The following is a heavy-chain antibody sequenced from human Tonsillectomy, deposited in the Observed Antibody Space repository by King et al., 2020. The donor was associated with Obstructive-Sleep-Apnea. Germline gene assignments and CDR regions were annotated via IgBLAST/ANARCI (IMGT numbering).Heavy chain of an antibody. Sequence: VQLQESGPGLVKPSQTLSLTCAVSGGSISSGGYSWSWIRQPPGKGLEWIGYIYYSGGTYYNPSLRSRVTISADTSKNQFSLKLSSLTAADTAVYYCARGHYYGSGSPYYFDHWGQGTLVTVSS. J-gene: IGHJ4*02. D-gene: IGHD3-10*01. CDR2: IYYSGGT. V-gene: IGHV4-30-4*07. CDR1: GGSISSGGYS. CDR3: ARGHYYGSGSPYYFDH.